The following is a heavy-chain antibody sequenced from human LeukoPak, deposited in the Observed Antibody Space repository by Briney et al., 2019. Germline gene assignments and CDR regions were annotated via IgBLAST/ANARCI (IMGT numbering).Heavy chain of an antibody. Sequence: ASVKVSCKASGYSFTNYAMNWVRQAPGQGLEWMGWINPNSGGTNYAQKFQGRVTMTRDTSISTAYMELSRLRSDDTAVYYCARDERLGDSSGYYLHAFDIWGQGTMVTVSS. CDR2: INPNSGGT. D-gene: IGHD3-22*01. CDR1: GYSFTNYA. J-gene: IGHJ3*02. V-gene: IGHV1-2*02. CDR3: ARDERLGDSSGYYLHAFDI.